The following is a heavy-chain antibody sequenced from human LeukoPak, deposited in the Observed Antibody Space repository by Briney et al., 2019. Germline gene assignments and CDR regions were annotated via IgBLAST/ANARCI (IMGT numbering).Heavy chain of an antibody. CDR3: ARHGEVAATPDNSGLDY. CDR2: IDPSDSYT. J-gene: IGHJ4*02. V-gene: IGHV5-10-1*01. D-gene: IGHD2-15*01. Sequence: GESLKISCKGSGYSFTSYWISWVRQMPGKGLEWMGRIDPSDSYTNYSPSFQGHVTISADKPISTAYLQWSSLKASDTAMYYCARHGEVAATPDNSGLDYWGQGTLVTVSS. CDR1: GYSFTSYW.